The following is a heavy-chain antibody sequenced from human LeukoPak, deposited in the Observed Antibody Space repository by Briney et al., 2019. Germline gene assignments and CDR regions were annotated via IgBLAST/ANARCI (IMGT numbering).Heavy chain of an antibody. Sequence: QPGRSLRLSCAASGFTFDDYAMHWVRQAPGKGLEWVSGISWNSGSIGYADSVKGRFTISRDNSKNTLYLQMNSLRAEDTAVYYCARGNSIVVFDYWGQGTLVTVSS. CDR3: ARGNSIVVFDY. J-gene: IGHJ4*02. CDR1: GFTFDDYA. D-gene: IGHD3-22*01. CDR2: ISWNSGSI. V-gene: IGHV3-9*01.